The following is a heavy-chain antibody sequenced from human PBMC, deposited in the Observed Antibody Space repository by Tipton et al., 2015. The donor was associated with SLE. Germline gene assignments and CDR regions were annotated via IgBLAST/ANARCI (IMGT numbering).Heavy chain of an antibody. CDR3: AKGLTDSNSWYGWFAP. CDR1: GFTFSSYV. D-gene: IGHD6-13*01. J-gene: IGHJ5*02. V-gene: IGHV3-23*01. CDR2: ISGSDGST. Sequence: SLRLSCAGSGFTFSSYVMSWVRQAPGKGLEWVSAISGSDGSTYYVDSVKGRFTISRDNSKNTLYLQMNSLRDEDTAVYYCAKGLTDSNSWYGWFAPWGQGTLVTVSS.